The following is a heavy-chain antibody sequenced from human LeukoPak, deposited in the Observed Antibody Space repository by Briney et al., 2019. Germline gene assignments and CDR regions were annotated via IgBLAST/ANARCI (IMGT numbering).Heavy chain of an antibody. V-gene: IGHV3-30-3*01. CDR3: ARRGVDFWSGKGEYYMDV. D-gene: IGHD3-3*01. CDR1: GFTFSSYA. CDR2: ISYDGSNK. Sequence: PGRSLRLSCAASGFTFSSYAMHWVRQAPGKGLEWVAVISYDGSNKYYADSVKGRFTISRDNSKNTLYLQMNSLRAEDTAVYYCARRGVDFWSGKGEYYMDVWGKGTTVTVSS. J-gene: IGHJ6*03.